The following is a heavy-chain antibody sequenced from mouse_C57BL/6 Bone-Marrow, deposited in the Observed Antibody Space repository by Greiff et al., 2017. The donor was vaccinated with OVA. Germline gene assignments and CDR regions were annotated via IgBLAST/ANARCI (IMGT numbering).Heavy chain of an antibody. CDR3: TTIYYGSSGYAMDY. Sequence: EVQLQQSGAELVRPGASVKLSCTASGFNIKDDYMHWVKQRPEQGLEWIGWIDPENGDTEYASKFQGKATITADTYSNTAYLQLSSLTSEDTAVYYCTTIYYGSSGYAMDYWGQGTSVTVSS. D-gene: IGHD1-1*01. CDR1: GFNIKDDY. V-gene: IGHV14-4*01. J-gene: IGHJ4*01. CDR2: IDPENGDT.